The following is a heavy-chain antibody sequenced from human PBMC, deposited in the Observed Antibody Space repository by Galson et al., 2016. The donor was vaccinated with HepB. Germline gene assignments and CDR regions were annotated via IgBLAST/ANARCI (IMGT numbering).Heavy chain of an antibody. CDR1: GVTFRSHA. V-gene: IGHV1-69*01. CDR3: ARLSRGFCSGGTCFSVDHFDS. CDR2: ITPIFGTV. D-gene: IGHD2-15*01. Sequence: SCKASGVTFRSHAISWVRQAPGQGLEWMGGITPIFGTVNYAQRFQGRVTITADESTTTAYIEVTSLTSEDTAVYYCARLSRGFCSGGTCFSVDHFDSWGQGTLVTVSS. J-gene: IGHJ4*02.